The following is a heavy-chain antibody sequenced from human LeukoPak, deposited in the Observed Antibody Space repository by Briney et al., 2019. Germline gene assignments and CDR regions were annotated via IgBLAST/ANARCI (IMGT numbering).Heavy chain of an antibody. CDR1: GGSISSYY. CDR2: IYYSGST. Sequence: SETLSLTCTVSGGSISSYYWSWIRQPPGKGLEWIGYIYYSGSTNYNPSLKSRVTISVDMSKNQFSLKLSSVTAADTAVYYCARTTEGGYTYDYFFYYYMDVWGKGTTVTISS. D-gene: IGHD5-18*01. V-gene: IGHV4-59*01. J-gene: IGHJ6*03. CDR3: ARTTEGGYTYDYFFYYYMDV.